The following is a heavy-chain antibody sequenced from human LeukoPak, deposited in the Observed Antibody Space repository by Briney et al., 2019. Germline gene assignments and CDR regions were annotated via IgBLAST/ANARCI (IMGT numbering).Heavy chain of an antibody. CDR3: ARQRYGDPNWYFDL. D-gene: IGHD4-17*01. CDR1: GGSISSGGYY. CDR2: IYYSGST. Sequence: SQTLSLTCTVSGGSISSGGYYWSWIRQHPGKGLEWIGYIYYSGSTYYNPSLKSRVTISVVPSKSQFSLKLSSVTAADTAVYYCARQRYGDPNWYFDLWGRGTLVPVSS. J-gene: IGHJ2*01. V-gene: IGHV4-31*03.